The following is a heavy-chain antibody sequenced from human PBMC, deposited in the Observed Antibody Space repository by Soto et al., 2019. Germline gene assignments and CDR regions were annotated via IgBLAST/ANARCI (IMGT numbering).Heavy chain of an antibody. CDR1: GFTFSSYG. Sequence: GGSLRLSCAASGFTFSSYGMHWVRQAPGKGLEWVAVISYDGSNKYYADSVKGRFTISRDNSKNTLYLQMNSLRAEDTAVYYCAKDRTVTTEVSLDYWYFDLWGRGTLVTVSS. CDR2: ISYDGSNK. J-gene: IGHJ2*01. V-gene: IGHV3-30*18. CDR3: AKDRTVTTEVSLDYWYFDL. D-gene: IGHD4-17*01.